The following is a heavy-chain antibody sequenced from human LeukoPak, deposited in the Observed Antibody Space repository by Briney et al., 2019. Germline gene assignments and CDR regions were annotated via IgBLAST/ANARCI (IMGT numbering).Heavy chain of an antibody. Sequence: PSETLSLTCTVSGYSISSGYYWGWIRRPPGKGREGIGSIYHSGRSYYNQFLKRRVTISVDKTKNKLYLKMSTVTAAVTAVYYCGLRPLSGSYSHFDYWGQGTLVTVSS. V-gene: IGHV4-38-2*02. CDR2: IYHSGRS. D-gene: IGHD1-26*01. CDR3: GLRPLSGSYSHFDY. J-gene: IGHJ4*02. CDR1: GYSISSGYY.